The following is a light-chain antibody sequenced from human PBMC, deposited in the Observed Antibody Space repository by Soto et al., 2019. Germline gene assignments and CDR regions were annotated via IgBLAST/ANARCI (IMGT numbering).Light chain of an antibody. CDR1: SSDVGGYNY. Sequence: QSVLTQPPSASGSPGQSVTISCTGTSSDVGGYNYVSWYQYHPGKAPRLMVYEVSKRPSGVPDRFSGSKSGNTASLTVSGLQTEDEADYYCTSYAGSLPVVFGGGTKVTVL. V-gene: IGLV2-8*01. CDR2: EVS. J-gene: IGLJ2*01. CDR3: TSYAGSLPVV.